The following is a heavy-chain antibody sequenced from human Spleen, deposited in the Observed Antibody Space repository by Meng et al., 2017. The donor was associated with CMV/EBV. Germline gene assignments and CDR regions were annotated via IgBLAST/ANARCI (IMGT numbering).Heavy chain of an antibody. D-gene: IGHD5-18*01. J-gene: IGHJ6*02. CDR3: ARDPQYTYYYGMDA. V-gene: IGHV3-21*01. Sequence: GGSLRLSCAASEFINSNYMSWVRQAPGKGLEWVSSISSSSSYIYYADSVKGRFTISRDNAKNSLYLQMNSLRAEDTAVYYCARDPQYTYYYGMDAWGQGTTVTVSS. CDR1: EFINSNY. CDR2: ISSSSSYI.